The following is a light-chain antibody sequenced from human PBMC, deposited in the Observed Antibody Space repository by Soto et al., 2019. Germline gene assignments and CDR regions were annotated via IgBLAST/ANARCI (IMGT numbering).Light chain of an antibody. CDR3: ASLTTTNFV. CDR2: EGS. Sequence: QSALTQPASVSGSPGQSITSSRTGTSSDVGAYNLVSWYQHHPDKAPKLMISEGSNRPSGVSDRFSGSKSGNTASLTISGLQDEDEADYYCASLTTTNFVFGTGTKLTVL. CDR1: SSDVGAYNL. J-gene: IGLJ1*01. V-gene: IGLV2-14*01.